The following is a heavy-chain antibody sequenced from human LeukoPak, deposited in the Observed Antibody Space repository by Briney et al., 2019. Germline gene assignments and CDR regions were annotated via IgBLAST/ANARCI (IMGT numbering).Heavy chain of an antibody. J-gene: IGHJ4*02. CDR1: GGSISSYY. CDR2: IHYSGST. D-gene: IGHD6-19*01. V-gene: IGHV4-59*01. CDR3: AITVAVAGGFDY. Sequence: SETLSLTCNVSGGSISSYYWSWMRQPPGKGLEWIGYIHYSGSTNYSPSLKSRVTISVDTSKNQFSLKVTSVTAADTAVYYCAITVAVAGGFDYWGQGTLVTVSS.